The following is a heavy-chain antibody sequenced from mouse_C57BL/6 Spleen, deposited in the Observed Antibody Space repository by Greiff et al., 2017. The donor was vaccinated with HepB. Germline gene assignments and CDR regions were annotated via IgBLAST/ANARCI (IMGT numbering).Heavy chain of an antibody. CDR2: INPNNGGT. Sequence: VQLQQSGPELVKPGASVKISCKASGYTFTDYYMNWVKQSHGKSLEWIGDINPNNGGTSYNQKFKGKATLTVDKSSSTAYMELRSLTSEDSAVYYCARNAHYYGSSGYFDYWGQGTTLTVSS. D-gene: IGHD1-1*01. V-gene: IGHV1-26*01. CDR1: GYTFTDYY. CDR3: ARNAHYYGSSGYFDY. J-gene: IGHJ2*01.